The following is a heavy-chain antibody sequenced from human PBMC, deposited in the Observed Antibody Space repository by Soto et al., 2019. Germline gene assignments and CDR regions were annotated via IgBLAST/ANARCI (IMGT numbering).Heavy chain of an antibody. CDR1: GGSITPYY. CDR3: ARLGGYFQALDS. Sequence: QVQLQESGPGLVRPSETLSLTCTVSGGSITPYYWSWIRQPPGKGLEWIGYIYFAGTTTYHTSLQSRVAISVDTSENQFSLTLTSVTAADTAVYYCARLGGYFQALDSWGQRTLVTVSS. CDR2: IYFAGTT. V-gene: IGHV4-59*08. D-gene: IGHD3-22*01. J-gene: IGHJ4*02.